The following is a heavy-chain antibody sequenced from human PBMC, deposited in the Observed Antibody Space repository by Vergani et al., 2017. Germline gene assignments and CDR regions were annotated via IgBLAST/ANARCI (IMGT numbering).Heavy chain of an antibody. Sequence: EVQLVESGGGLVQPGRSLRLSCAASGFTFDDYAMHWVREAPGTGLEWVSGISWNRVGIGYADSVKGRLTISRDNAKNSLCLQMNSLRAEDTALYYCAKDLGGSYPGYFQHWGQGTLVTVSA. CDR1: GFTFDDYA. CDR2: ISWNRVGI. V-gene: IGHV3-9*01. D-gene: IGHD1-26*01. CDR3: AKDLGGSYPGYFQH. J-gene: IGHJ1*01.